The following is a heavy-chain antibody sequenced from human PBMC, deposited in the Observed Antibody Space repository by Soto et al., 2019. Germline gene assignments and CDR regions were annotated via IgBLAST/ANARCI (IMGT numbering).Heavy chain of an antibody. CDR3: ARAARFYVRGSGTDV. V-gene: IGHV4-34*01. CDR2: INHSGST. Sequence: PSETLSLTCAVYGGSFSGYYWSWIRQPPGKGLEWIGEINHSGSTNYNPSLKSRVTISVDTSKNQFSLKLSSVTAADTAVYYCARAARFYVRGSGTDVWGQGTTVTVSS. J-gene: IGHJ6*02. D-gene: IGHD3-10*02. CDR1: GGSFSGYY.